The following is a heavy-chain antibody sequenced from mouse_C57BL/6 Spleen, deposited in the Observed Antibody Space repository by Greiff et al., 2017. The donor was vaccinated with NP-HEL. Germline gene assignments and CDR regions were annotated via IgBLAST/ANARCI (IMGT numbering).Heavy chain of an antibody. CDR2: IDPNSGGT. D-gene: IGHD2-4*01. Sequence: QVQLKEPGAELVKPGASVKLSCKASGYTFTSYWMHWVKQRPGRGLEWIGRIDPNSGGTKYNEKFKSKATLTVDKPSSTAYMQLSSLTSEDSAVYYCARLEGLGWYFDVWGTGTTVTVSS. CDR1: GYTFTSYW. CDR3: ARLEGLGWYFDV. V-gene: IGHV1-72*01. J-gene: IGHJ1*03.